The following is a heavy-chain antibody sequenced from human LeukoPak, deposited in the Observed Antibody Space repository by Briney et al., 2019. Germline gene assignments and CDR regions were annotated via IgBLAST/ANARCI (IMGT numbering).Heavy chain of an antibody. J-gene: IGHJ3*02. V-gene: IGHV4-59*01. Sequence: PSETLSLTCTVSGGSISSYYWSWIRQPPGKGLEWIGYIYYSGSTNYNPSLKSRVTISVDTSKNQFSLKLRSVTAADTAVYYCARVSTGRDAFDIWGQGTMVTVSP. CDR1: GGSISSYY. D-gene: IGHD2/OR15-2a*01. CDR3: ARVSTGRDAFDI. CDR2: IYYSGST.